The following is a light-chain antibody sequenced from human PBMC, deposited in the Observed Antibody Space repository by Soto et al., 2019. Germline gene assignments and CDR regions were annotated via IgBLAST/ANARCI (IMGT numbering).Light chain of an antibody. CDR2: GAS. CDR1: QSGDSGY. CDR3: QQYNAWPRT. J-gene: IGKJ1*01. Sequence: EIVLTQSPGTLSLSPGERATLSCRASQSGDSGYLAWYQQKPGQAPRLLIYGASSRATGIPDRFSGSGSGTDLTLTITSLQSEDFAVYYCQQYNAWPRTFGQGTKVDIK. V-gene: IGKV3-20*01.